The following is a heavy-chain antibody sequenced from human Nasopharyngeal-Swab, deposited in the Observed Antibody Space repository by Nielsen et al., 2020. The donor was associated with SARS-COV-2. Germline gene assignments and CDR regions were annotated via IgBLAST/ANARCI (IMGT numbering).Heavy chain of an antibody. CDR3: AKEVVPRNYYYNYYMDV. CDR1: GFTFRSYG. V-gene: IGHV3-30*18. Sequence: GESLKISCAASGFTFRSYGIHWVRLAPGKGLEWVALISYDGSNKYYADSVKGRFTISRDNSKNTLYLQMNSLRAEDTAVYHCAKEVVPRNYYYNYYMDVWSIGTTVTVSS. CDR2: ISYDGSNK. J-gene: IGHJ6*03. D-gene: IGHD3-22*01.